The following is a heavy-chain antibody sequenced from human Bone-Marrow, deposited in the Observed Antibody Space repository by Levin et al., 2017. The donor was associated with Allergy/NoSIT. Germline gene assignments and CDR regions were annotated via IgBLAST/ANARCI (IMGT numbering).Heavy chain of an antibody. Sequence: ASVKVSCKASGYTFTAFYIQWVRQAPGQGLEWMGWINPNTGRAKYAQNFQGRVTMTRDTSISTAYMELSGLKSDDTAMYYCVRDLTDVPADIRWLNWFDPWGQGTLVTVSS. CDR3: VRDLTDVPADIRWLNWFDP. J-gene: IGHJ5*02. CDR2: INPNTGRA. CDR1: GYTFTAFY. V-gene: IGHV1-2*02. D-gene: IGHD2-2*02.